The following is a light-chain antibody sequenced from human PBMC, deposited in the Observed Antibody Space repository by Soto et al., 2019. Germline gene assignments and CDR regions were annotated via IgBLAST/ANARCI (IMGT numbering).Light chain of an antibody. Sequence: EIVLTQSPVTLSLSPGERATLSCRASQSISSSFLAWYQQKPGQAPRLLIYGASSRATGIPDRFSGSGSGTDFTLTISRLEPEDFAVYYCQVYDRSPLFGGGTKVDIK. CDR1: QSISSSF. CDR2: GAS. J-gene: IGKJ4*01. CDR3: QVYDRSPL. V-gene: IGKV3-20*01.